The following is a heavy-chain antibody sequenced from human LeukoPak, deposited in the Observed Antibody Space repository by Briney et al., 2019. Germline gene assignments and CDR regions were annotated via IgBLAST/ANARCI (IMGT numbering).Heavy chain of an antibody. Sequence: PGRSLRLSCAASGFTFSSYGMHWVRQAPGKGLESVSVMYAAGSTYYADSVRGRFTISRDTFKNTLYLQMNSLRVEDTAIYYCARAPYTTSWSNFDYWGQGTLVTVSP. CDR1: GFTFSSYG. J-gene: IGHJ4*02. CDR2: MYAAGST. V-gene: IGHV3-NL1*01. D-gene: IGHD3-16*01. CDR3: ARAPYTTSWSNFDY.